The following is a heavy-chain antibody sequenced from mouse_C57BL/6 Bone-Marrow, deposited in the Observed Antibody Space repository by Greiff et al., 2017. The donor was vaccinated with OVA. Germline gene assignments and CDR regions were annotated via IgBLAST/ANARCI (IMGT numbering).Heavy chain of an antibody. CDR2: IDPSDSYT. D-gene: IGHD4-1*01. V-gene: IGHV1-69*01. CDR3: AVNWDDWYFDV. J-gene: IGHJ1*03. CDR1: GYTFTSYW. Sequence: VQLQQPGAELVMPGASVKLSCKASGYTFTSYWMHWVKQRPGQGLEWIGEIDPSDSYTNYNQKFKGKSTLTVDKSSSTAYMQLSSLTSEDSAVYYCAVNWDDWYFDVWGTGTTVTVSS.